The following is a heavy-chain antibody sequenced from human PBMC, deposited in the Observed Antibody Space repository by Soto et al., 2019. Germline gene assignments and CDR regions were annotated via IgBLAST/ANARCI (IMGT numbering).Heavy chain of an antibody. J-gene: IGHJ4*02. V-gene: IGHV4-4*07. CDR3: ARDREWLVDF. CDR1: GGSVSSYD. CDR2: LHVSGST. D-gene: IGHD6-19*01. Sequence: QVQLQESGPGLVKPSETLSLTCTVSGGSVSSYDLNWVRQSIGKGLEWIGRLHVSGSTNYNPSLKGRVTMSVDTSKNQFFLRLTSVTAADTAVYYCARDREWLVDFWGQGTLVTVSS.